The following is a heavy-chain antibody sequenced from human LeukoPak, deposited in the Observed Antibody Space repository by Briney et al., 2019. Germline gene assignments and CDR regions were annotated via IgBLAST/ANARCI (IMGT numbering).Heavy chain of an antibody. CDR1: GGSISSYY. Sequence: PSETLSLTCTVSGGSISSYYWSWIRQPAGKGLEWIGRIYTSGSTNYNPSLKSRVTMSVDTSENQFSLKLSSVTAADTAVYYCAGEATALGYCSSTSCQPFDYWGQGTLVTVSS. D-gene: IGHD2-2*01. J-gene: IGHJ4*02. CDR2: IYTSGST. CDR3: AGEATALGYCSSTSCQPFDY. V-gene: IGHV4-4*07.